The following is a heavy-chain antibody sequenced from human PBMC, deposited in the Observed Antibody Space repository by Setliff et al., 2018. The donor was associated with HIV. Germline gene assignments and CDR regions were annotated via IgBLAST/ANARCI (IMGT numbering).Heavy chain of an antibody. J-gene: IGHJ3*02. CDR1: GFSLSTSGMR. Sequence: QSGPTLVNPTQTLTLTCTFSGFSLSTSGMRVSWIRQPPGKALEWLARIDWDDDKYCSTSLKTRLTISKDTSKNQVVLTMTNMDPVDTATYYCARVIRFPPYDAFDIWGQGTMVTVSS. CDR2: IDWDDDK. CDR3: ARVIRFPPYDAFDI. V-gene: IGHV2-70*11. D-gene: IGHD3-16*02.